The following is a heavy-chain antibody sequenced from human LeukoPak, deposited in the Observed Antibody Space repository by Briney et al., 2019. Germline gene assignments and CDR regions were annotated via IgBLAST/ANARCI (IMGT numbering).Heavy chain of an antibody. J-gene: IGHJ4*02. V-gene: IGHV3-74*01. Sequence: GGSLRLSCAASGFTLSTYWMHWVRQAPRKGLVWVSRINSDGSSISYADSVKGRSTISRDNAENTLYLQMNSLRAEDTAVYYCGRLSYSSGWYVGGYWGQGSLVTVSS. D-gene: IGHD6-19*01. CDR1: GFTLSTYW. CDR2: INSDGSSI. CDR3: GRLSYSSGWYVGGY.